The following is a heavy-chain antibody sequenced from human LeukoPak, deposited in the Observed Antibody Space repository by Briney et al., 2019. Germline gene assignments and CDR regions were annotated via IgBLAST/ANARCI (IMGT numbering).Heavy chain of an antibody. CDR2: ISWNSGSI. V-gene: IGHV3-9*01. D-gene: IGHD3-9*01. J-gene: IGHJ4*02. CDR1: GFTFDDYA. CDR3: AKASLRYFDWLLDY. Sequence: GGSLRLSCAASGFTFDDYAMHWVRQAPGKGLEWVSGISWNSGSIGYADSVKGRFTISRDNSKNTLYLQMISLRAEDTAVYYCAKASLRYFDWLLDYWGQGTLVTVSS.